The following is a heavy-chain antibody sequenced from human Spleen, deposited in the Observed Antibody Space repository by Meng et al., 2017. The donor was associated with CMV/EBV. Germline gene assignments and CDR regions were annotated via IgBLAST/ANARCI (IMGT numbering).Heavy chain of an antibody. V-gene: IGHV3-7*01. CDR1: GFNFKNYW. D-gene: IGHD5-18*01. CDR3: AREVGGYSYGENSGYYRCGMDV. Sequence: GESLKISCAASGFNFKNYWMTWVRQAPGKGLELVANIRQDGREKYYVDSVKGRFTISRDNAENSLYLQMNSLRVEDTAVYYCAREVGGYSYGENSGYYRCGMDVWGQGTTVTVSS. CDR2: IRQDGREK. J-gene: IGHJ6*02.